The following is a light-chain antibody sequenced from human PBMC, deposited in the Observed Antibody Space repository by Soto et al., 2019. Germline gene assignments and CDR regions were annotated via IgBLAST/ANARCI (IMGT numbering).Light chain of an antibody. Sequence: DIQVTQSPSSLPASIGDKVTITCRTSQNISVYLNWYQQKPGKAPQVLIYAASTLQGGVPSRFSGSGSGTHFTFTIKSLEPEDFATYYCQQAYINPRTFGQGTKVDIK. J-gene: IGKJ1*01. CDR1: QNISVY. CDR2: AAS. V-gene: IGKV1-39*01. CDR3: QQAYINPRT.